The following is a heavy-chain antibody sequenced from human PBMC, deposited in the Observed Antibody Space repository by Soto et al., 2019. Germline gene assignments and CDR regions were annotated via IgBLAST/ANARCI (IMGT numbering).Heavy chain of an antibody. V-gene: IGHV1-8*01. D-gene: IGHD5-12*01. CDR3: ARSPRYSYYMDV. CDR1: GYTFTSYD. Sequence: ASVKVSCKASGYTFTSYDINWVRQATGQGLEWMGWMNPNSGNTGYAQKFQGRVTMTRNTSISTAYMELSSLRSEDTAVYYCARSPRYSYYMDVWGQGTVVTVSS. CDR2: MNPNSGNT. J-gene: IGHJ6*03.